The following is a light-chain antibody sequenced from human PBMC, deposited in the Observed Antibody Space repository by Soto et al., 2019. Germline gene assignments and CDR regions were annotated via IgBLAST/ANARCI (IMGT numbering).Light chain of an antibody. CDR3: QQRNNWPLT. Sequence: ETVLTQYPATLSLSPGGRAPPSRRASRSISTYLAWYQQKPGQAPRLLIYEALNRATGIPARFSGSGSGTDFTLTISSLEPEDFAVYYCQQRNNWPLTFGGGTKVDI. J-gene: IGKJ4*02. CDR2: EAL. V-gene: IGKV3-11*01. CDR1: RSISTY.